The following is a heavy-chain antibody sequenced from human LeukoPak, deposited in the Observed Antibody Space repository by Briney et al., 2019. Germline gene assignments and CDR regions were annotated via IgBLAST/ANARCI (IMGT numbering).Heavy chain of an antibody. CDR2: ISAYNGNT. Sequence: GASVKVSCKASGYTFTSYGISWVRQAPGQGLEWMGWISAYNGNTNYAQKLQGRVTMTTDTSTSTAYMELRSLRSDDTAVYYCARVDVTYYYDSSGCYYFGYWGQGTLVTVSS. CDR3: ARVDVTYYYDSSGCYYFGY. D-gene: IGHD3-22*01. V-gene: IGHV1-18*01. CDR1: GYTFTSYG. J-gene: IGHJ4*02.